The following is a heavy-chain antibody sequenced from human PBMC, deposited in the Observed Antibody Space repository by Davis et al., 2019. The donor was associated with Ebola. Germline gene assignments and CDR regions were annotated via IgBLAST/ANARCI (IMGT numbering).Heavy chain of an antibody. D-gene: IGHD5-24*01. J-gene: IGHJ6*02. CDR1: GFIFTKYG. Sequence: GESLKISCETSGFIFTKYGMHWVRQAPGKGLEWVAFIRYDESIKYYADSVKGRFTISRDNSKTTLYLQMNSLKTEDTAVYYCTRHPGEMATIPTGDVWGQGTTVTVSS. V-gene: IGHV3-30*02. CDR2: IRYDESIK. CDR3: TRHPGEMATIPTGDV.